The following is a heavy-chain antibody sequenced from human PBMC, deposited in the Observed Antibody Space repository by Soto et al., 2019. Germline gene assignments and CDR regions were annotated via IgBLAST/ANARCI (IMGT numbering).Heavy chain of an antibody. CDR1: GGSISSYY. D-gene: IGHD3-10*01. J-gene: IGHJ5*02. Sequence: PAETLSLTCTVSGGSISSYYWSWIRQPPGKGLEWIGYIYYSGSTNYNPSLKSRVTISVDTSKNQFSLKLSSVTAADTAVYYCARQLVCFGQFQTWFDHWCPGTLVIVSS. CDR2: IYYSGST. V-gene: IGHV4-59*01. CDR3: ARQLVCFGQFQTWFDH.